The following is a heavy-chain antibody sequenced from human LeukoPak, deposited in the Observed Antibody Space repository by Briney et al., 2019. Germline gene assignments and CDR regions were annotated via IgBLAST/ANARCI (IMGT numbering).Heavy chain of an antibody. Sequence: ASVKVSCKASGYTYSNYGISWVRQAPGQGLEWMGWINGYKGNTNYVQKFQGRVTMTTDTSTSTVYMELRSLRSDDTAVYFCARDRSSSDYWGQGTLVTVSS. CDR3: ARDRSSSDY. J-gene: IGHJ4*02. CDR2: INGYKGNT. D-gene: IGHD6-6*01. V-gene: IGHV1-18*01. CDR1: GYTYSNYG.